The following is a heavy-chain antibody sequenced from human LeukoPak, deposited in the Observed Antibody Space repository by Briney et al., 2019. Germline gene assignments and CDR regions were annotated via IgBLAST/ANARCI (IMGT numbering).Heavy chain of an antibody. Sequence: GGSLRLSCAASGFTLSSSALSWVRQAPGKGLEWVTSTSDSAGSTYYADSVKGRFTISRDNSKNTLYLQMNSLRAEDTAVYYCVKDVAVAGDWGQGTLVTVSS. J-gene: IGHJ4*02. V-gene: IGHV3-23*01. CDR1: GFTLSSSA. CDR3: VKDVAVAGD. D-gene: IGHD6-19*01. CDR2: TSDSAGST.